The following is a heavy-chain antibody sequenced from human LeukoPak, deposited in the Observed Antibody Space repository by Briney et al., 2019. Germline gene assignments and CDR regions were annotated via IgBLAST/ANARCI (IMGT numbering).Heavy chain of an antibody. CDR2: INPNSGGT. CDR1: GYTFTGYY. D-gene: IGHD6-19*01. V-gene: IGHV1-2*02. J-gene: IGHJ5*02. CDR3: ARDHSSGWYGWFDP. Sequence: ASVKASCKASGYTFTGYYMHWVRQAPGQGLEWMGWINPNSGGTNYAQKFQGRVTMTRDTSISTAYMELSRLRSDDTAVYYCARDHSSGWYGWFDPWGQGTLVTVSS.